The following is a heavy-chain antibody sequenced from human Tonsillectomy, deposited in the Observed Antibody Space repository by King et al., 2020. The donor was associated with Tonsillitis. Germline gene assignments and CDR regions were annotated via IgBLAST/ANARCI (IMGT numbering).Heavy chain of an antibody. Sequence: VQLVESGGGLVQPGGSLRLSCAASGFTFSSYAMSWVRQAPGKGLEWVSAISGSGGSTYYADSVKGRFTISRDNSKNTLYLQMNSLRAEDTAVYYCAKGAYSSGWRVYWYFDRWGRGTLVTVSS. J-gene: IGHJ2*01. CDR3: AKGAYSSGWRVYWYFDR. D-gene: IGHD6-19*01. V-gene: IGHV3-23*04. CDR2: ISGSGGST. CDR1: GFTFSSYA.